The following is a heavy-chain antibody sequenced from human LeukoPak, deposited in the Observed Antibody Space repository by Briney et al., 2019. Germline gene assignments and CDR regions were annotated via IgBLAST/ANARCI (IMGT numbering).Heavy chain of an antibody. Sequence: GGSLRLSCAASGFTFSSYWMSWVRQAPGRGLGGVANIKKDGSEKYYVDSVKGRFTISRDNAKNSLYLQMNSLRAEDTAVYYCARDPCSSTSCYVTDAFDIWGQGTMVTVSS. CDR3: ARDPCSSTSCYVTDAFDI. CDR1: GFTFSSYW. J-gene: IGHJ3*02. V-gene: IGHV3-7*01. D-gene: IGHD2-2*01. CDR2: IKKDGSEK.